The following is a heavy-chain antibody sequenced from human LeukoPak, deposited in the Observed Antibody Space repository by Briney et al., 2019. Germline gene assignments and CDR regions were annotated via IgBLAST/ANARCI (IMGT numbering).Heavy chain of an antibody. D-gene: IGHD3-3*01. CDR3: ARDQYDTWSRRGNFDS. CDR2: IKLDGSEK. CDR1: GFTFGKYR. J-gene: IGHJ4*02. V-gene: IGHV3-7*03. Sequence: PGGSLRLSCVASGFTFGKYRMSWVRQAPGKGLGWVANIKLDGSEKNYVDSVKGRFTISRDNTKNSLYLQMNSLRVEDTAVFYCARDQYDTWSRRGNFDSWGQGTLIIVSS.